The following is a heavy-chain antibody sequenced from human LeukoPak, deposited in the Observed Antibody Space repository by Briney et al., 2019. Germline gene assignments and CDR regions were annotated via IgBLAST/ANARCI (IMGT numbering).Heavy chain of an antibody. J-gene: IGHJ3*02. CDR3: VRDCCSWDAFDI. CDR2: INSDGRDT. Sequence: GGSLRLSCEASGFTLTPYWMHWVRQAPGKGLVWAARINSDGRDTGYADSVKGRLTISRDNAKNTVYLQMNSLSAEDTAVYFCVRDCCSWDAFDIWGQGTMVTVSS. V-gene: IGHV3-74*01. CDR1: GFTLTPYW. D-gene: IGHD2-21*01.